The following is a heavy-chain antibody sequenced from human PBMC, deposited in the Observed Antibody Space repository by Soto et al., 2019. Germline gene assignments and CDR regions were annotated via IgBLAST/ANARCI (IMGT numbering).Heavy chain of an antibody. Sequence: QVLLVDSGGGVVQPGRSLRLSCAASGFTFSSYAMNWVRQAPGKGLEWVALISHDGINKYYADSVRGRFTISRDSSTNTLYLQMNSLRAADTAVYYCARVLAVTTYWFDPWGQGTLVTVSS. D-gene: IGHD4-4*01. V-gene: IGHV3-30-3*01. CDR2: ISHDGINK. CDR1: GFTFSSYA. J-gene: IGHJ5*02. CDR3: ARVLAVTTYWFDP.